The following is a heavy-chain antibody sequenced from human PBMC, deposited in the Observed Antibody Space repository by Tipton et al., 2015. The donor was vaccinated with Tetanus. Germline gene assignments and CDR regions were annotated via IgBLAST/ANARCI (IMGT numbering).Heavy chain of an antibody. V-gene: IGHV5-51*01. CDR2: IYPGDSDT. CDR3: ARQLHYDFWSGYSLTPDY. Sequence: QLVQSGAEVKKPGESLKISCKGSGYSFTSYWIGWVRQMPGKGLEWLGIIYPGDSDTRYSPSFQGRVTISADKSISTAYLQWSSLKASDTAMYYCARQLHYDFWSGYSLTPDYWGQGTLVTVSS. D-gene: IGHD3-3*01. J-gene: IGHJ4*02. CDR1: GYSFTSYW.